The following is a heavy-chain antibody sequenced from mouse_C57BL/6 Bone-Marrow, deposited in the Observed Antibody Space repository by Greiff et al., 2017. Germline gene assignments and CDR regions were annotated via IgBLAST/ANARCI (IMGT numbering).Heavy chain of an antibody. CDR3: ARHVYDYDYYAMDY. Sequence: DVKLVESGGGLVQPGGSLKLSCAASGFTFSDYYMYWVRQTPEKRLEWVAYISNGGGSTYYPDTVKGRFTISRDNAKNTLYLQMSRLKSEDTAMYYCARHVYDYDYYAMDYWGQGTSVTVSS. J-gene: IGHJ4*01. CDR1: GFTFSDYY. D-gene: IGHD2-4*01. CDR2: ISNGGGST. V-gene: IGHV5-12*01.